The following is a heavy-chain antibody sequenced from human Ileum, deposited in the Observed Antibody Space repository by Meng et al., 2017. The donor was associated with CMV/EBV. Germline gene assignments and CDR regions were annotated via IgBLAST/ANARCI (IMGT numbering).Heavy chain of an antibody. CDR1: GSSITSYL. CDR3: VRAAARGVPVDH. D-gene: IGHD3-10*01. V-gene: IGHV4-4*07. CDR2: MRPSGNI. J-gene: IGHJ4*02. Sequence: EAGPGLVVPSKPLSLTCSCFGSSITSYLWAWVRQPAGKGLEFIGRMRPSGNIDYNLSLMSRVTMSVDTSKNHLSLNLKSVTAADTAVDYCVRAAARGVPVDHWGQGMLVTVSS.